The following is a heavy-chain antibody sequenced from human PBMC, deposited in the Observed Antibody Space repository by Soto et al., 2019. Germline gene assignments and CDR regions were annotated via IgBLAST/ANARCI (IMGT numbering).Heavy chain of an antibody. Sequence: PGGSLRLSCAASGFSFSSYGMHWVRQAPGKGLEWVAVIWYDGSNKFYADSVKGRFTISRDNSKNTLYLQINSLRAEDTALYYCARDRADFWSGYLYYYYAMDVWGQGTTVTVSS. CDR3: ARDRADFWSGYLYYYYAMDV. CDR2: IWYDGSNK. V-gene: IGHV3-33*01. J-gene: IGHJ6*02. CDR1: GFSFSSYG. D-gene: IGHD3-3*01.